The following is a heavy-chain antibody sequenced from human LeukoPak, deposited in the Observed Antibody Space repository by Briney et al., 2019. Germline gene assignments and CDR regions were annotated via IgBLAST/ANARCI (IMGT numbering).Heavy chain of an antibody. J-gene: IGHJ4*02. CDR1: GYTFTSYG. Sequence: GSAKVSCKASGYTFTSYGISWVRQAPGQRLWWMGWISVYNSNTNYAQKLQGRVTMTTDTSTSTAYMELRSLRSDDTAVYYCARHGSGSYYNLPTDYWGQGTLVTVSS. CDR3: ARHGSGSYYNLPTDY. D-gene: IGHD3-10*01. CDR2: ISVYNSNT. V-gene: IGHV1-18*01.